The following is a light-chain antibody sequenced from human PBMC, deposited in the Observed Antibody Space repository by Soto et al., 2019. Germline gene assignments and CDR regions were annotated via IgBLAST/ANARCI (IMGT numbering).Light chain of an antibody. CDR3: LQNHNYPRT. V-gene: IGKV1-5*01. CDR1: QSIGNW. Sequence: DVQLTQAPYTLSASVGDRVTITCRASQSIGNWLAWYRQTPGKAPKLLISGASRLQSGVPSRFSGSGSGAAFTLTITSLRPEDSATYYCLQNHNYPRTFGQGTKVDIK. J-gene: IGKJ1*01. CDR2: GAS.